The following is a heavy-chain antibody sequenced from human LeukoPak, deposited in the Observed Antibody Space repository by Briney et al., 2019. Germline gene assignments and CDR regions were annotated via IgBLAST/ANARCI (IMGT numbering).Heavy chain of an antibody. CDR1: GGSFSGYY. V-gene: IGHV4-34*01. D-gene: IGHD3-10*01. CDR2: INHSGST. J-gene: IGHJ4*02. Sequence: PSETLSLTCAAYGGSFSGYYWSWIRQPPGKGLEWIGEINHSGSTNYNPSLKSRVTISVDTSKNQFSLKLSSVTAADTAVYYCARGRWFGGGFDYWGQGTLVTVSS. CDR3: ARGRWFGGGFDY.